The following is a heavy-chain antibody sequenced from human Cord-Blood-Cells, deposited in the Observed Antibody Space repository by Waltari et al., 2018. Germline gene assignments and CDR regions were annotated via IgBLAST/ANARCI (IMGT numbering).Heavy chain of an antibody. Sequence: EVQLVESGGGLVKPGGSLRLSCAASGFTFSSYSMNWVRQAPGKGLEWVSSISSSSSYIYYADSVKGRFTISRDNAKNALYLQMNSLRAEDTAVYYCARERIAARHYYYYYMDVWGKGTTVTVSS. J-gene: IGHJ6*03. CDR1: GFTFSSYS. D-gene: IGHD6-6*01. CDR3: ARERIAARHYYYYYMDV. CDR2: ISSSSSYI. V-gene: IGHV3-21*01.